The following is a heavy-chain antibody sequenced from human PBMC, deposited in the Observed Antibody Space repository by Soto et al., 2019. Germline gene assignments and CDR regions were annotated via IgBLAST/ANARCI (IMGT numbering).Heavy chain of an antibody. CDR3: TIIAAAGDWERRGNWFDP. J-gene: IGHJ5*02. CDR1: GFTFSGSA. D-gene: IGHD6-13*01. CDR2: IRSKANSYAT. Sequence: EVQLVESGGGLVQPGGSLKLSCAASGFTFSGSAMHWVRQASGKGLEWVGRIRSKANSYATAYAASVKGRFTISRDDSKNTAYLQMNSLKTEATAVYYCTIIAAAGDWERRGNWFDPWGQGTLVTVSS. V-gene: IGHV3-73*02.